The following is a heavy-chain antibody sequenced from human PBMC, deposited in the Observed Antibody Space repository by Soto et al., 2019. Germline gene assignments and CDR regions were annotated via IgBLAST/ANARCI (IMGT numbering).Heavy chain of an antibody. CDR3: ARHRHPRGKVGDNPKLEQ. V-gene: IGHV3-66*04. CDR1: VCCVISNY. CDR2: HYSGGST. D-gene: IGHD3-10*01. Sequence: WWSXRLSGSFSVCCVISNYRILFRHAPGKGLEFVSVHYSGGSTYYADSVQGRFNISRDKSNKTIYIQMRRVRDEDTAVYFCARHRHPRGKVGDNPKLEQWGQGTQVNV. J-gene: IGHJ4*02.